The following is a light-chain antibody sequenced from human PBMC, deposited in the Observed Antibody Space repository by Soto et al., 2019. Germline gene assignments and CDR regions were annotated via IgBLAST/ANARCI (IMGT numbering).Light chain of an antibody. CDR2: GAS. Sequence: EVVMTQSPANMSLSXGAGPTLSXXASQPVSDKLAWYQQKPGQAPRLLIYGASARALGIPARFSGSGSGTEFSFTVTSLQSEDFAVYYCQQYDQWPITFGQGTRLEIK. V-gene: IGKV3-15*01. CDR3: QQYDQWPIT. J-gene: IGKJ5*01. CDR1: QPVSDK.